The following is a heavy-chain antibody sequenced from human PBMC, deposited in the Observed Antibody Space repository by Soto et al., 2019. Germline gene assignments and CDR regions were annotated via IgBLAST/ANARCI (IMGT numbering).Heavy chain of an antibody. Sequence: PLETLSLTCTVSGASISTSDYYWGWIRQSPGKGLEWIGQIFYTGTAYYNPSLKGRATLSVDTSKNQFTLRLESVTAAETAVYYCARQGSLRGDDSWGQGTLVTAPQ. CDR2: IFYTGTA. D-gene: IGHD2-21*01. CDR1: GASISTSDYY. J-gene: IGHJ4*02. V-gene: IGHV4-39*01. CDR3: ARQGSLRGDDS.